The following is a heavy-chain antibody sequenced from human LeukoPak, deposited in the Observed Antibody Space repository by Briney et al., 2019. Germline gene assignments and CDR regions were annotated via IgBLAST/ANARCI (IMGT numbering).Heavy chain of an antibody. J-gene: IGHJ4*02. V-gene: IGHV3-23*01. Sequence: GGSLRLSCAASGFTFSSSAMGWVRQAPGKGLEWVSTISGSGGSTYYADSVKGRFTISRDNSKNTLYLQMNSLRAEDTAVYYCARDISSSSWFLPFDYWGQGTLVTVSS. D-gene: IGHD6-13*01. CDR2: ISGSGGST. CDR1: GFTFSSSA. CDR3: ARDISSSSWFLPFDY.